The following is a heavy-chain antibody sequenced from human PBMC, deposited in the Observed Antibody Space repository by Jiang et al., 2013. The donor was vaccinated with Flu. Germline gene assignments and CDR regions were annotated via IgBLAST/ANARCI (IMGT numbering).Heavy chain of an antibody. J-gene: IGHJ4*02. V-gene: IGHV4-34*01. CDR1: GGSFSGYY. CDR2: INHSGST. D-gene: IGHD3/OR15-3a*01. CDR3: ARAGLGQERDYFGL. Sequence: LLKPSETLSLTCAVYGGSFSGYYWSWIRQPPGKGLEWIGEINHSGSTNYNPSLKSRVTISVDTSKDQFSLKLSSVTAADTAVYYCARAGLGQERDYFGLLGARGTLVTVSS.